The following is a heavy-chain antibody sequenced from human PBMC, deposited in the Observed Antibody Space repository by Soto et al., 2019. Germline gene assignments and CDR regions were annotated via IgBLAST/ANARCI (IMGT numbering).Heavy chain of an antibody. Sequence: QVQLVQSGAEVRQPGSSVKVSCKASGGTFSRHAISWVRQAPGQGLEWMGGIIPIFGTANHAQKFQGRVTIIADESPSTVYMELSSLRSEDTAMYYCARGWGYDSNDYYYAYWGQGTLVIVSS. V-gene: IGHV1-69*01. CDR3: ARGWGYDSNDYYYAY. CDR1: GGTFSRHA. CDR2: IIPIFGTA. J-gene: IGHJ4*02. D-gene: IGHD3-22*01.